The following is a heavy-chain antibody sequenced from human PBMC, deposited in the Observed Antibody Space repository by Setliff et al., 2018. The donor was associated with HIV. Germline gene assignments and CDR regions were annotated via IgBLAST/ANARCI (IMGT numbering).Heavy chain of an antibody. Sequence: PSETLSLTCAGFGGSFSGYYWTWIRQPPGKGLEWIGEINHSGSTDYNPSLKSRVTISVDTSKRQFSLKLSSVTAADTAVYYCARGLDYYGSGSYLPLGYRGQGTLVTVSS. CDR1: GGSFSGYY. J-gene: IGHJ4*02. CDR3: ARGLDYYGSGSYLPLGY. D-gene: IGHD3-10*01. V-gene: IGHV4-34*01. CDR2: INHSGST.